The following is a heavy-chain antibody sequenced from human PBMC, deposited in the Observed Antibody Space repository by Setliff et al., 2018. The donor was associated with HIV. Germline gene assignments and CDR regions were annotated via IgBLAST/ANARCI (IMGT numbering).Heavy chain of an antibody. J-gene: IGHJ6*03. CDR3: ARDLSTDSSGPDYNMVV. D-gene: IGHD3-22*01. CDR2: IFNSGST. Sequence: SETLSLTCTVSGGSISSASSSWTWIRQHPGEGLEWIGCIFNSGSTHYKPSHKSRLTISLDTSKSQFSLNLRSVTAADTAVDYCARDLSTDSSGPDYNMVVWGRGTTVTVSS. CDR1: GGSISSASSS. V-gene: IGHV4-31*03.